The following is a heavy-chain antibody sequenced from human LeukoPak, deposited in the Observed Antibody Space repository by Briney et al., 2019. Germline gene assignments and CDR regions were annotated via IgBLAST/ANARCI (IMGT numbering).Heavy chain of an antibody. J-gene: IGHJ3*02. Sequence: SGGSLRLSCAASGFTFSSYAMSWVRQAPGKGLEWVSAISGSGGRTYYADSVKGRFTISRDNSKNTLYLQMNSLRAEDTAVYYCAKDRPKYYYDSSGYPDVAFDIWGQGTMVTVSS. CDR1: GFTFSSYA. CDR2: ISGSGGRT. D-gene: IGHD3-22*01. CDR3: AKDRPKYYYDSSGYPDVAFDI. V-gene: IGHV3-23*01.